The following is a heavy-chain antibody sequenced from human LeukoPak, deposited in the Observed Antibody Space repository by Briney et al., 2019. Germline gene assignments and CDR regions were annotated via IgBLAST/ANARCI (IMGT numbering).Heavy chain of an antibody. CDR3: ARERGLELLTY. CDR2: ISSSGTTI. CDR1: GFTFDDHG. D-gene: IGHD1-7*01. Sequence: GGSLRLSCAASGFTFDDHGMNWVRQAPGKGLEWVSYISSSGTTIYYADSVKGRFTVSRDNAKNSLFLQMNSLRAEDTAVYYCARERGLELLTYWGQGALVTVSS. J-gene: IGHJ4*02. V-gene: IGHV3-48*01.